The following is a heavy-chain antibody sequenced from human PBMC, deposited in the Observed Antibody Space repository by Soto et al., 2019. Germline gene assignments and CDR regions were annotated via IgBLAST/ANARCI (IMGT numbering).Heavy chain of an antibody. D-gene: IGHD6-6*01. CDR3: ARHLDEYSSASGFDY. CDR1: GYSFSSHW. CDR2: IYPGDSNI. Sequence: GESLKASFTDTGYSFSSHWLCWVRLMPWKGLEWMGIIYPGDSNIIYGPSLEGQIDMSADRSINTAYLRLSSLKASDTATYYCARHLDEYSSASGFDYWGQGTLVTAS. V-gene: IGHV5-51*06. J-gene: IGHJ4*02.